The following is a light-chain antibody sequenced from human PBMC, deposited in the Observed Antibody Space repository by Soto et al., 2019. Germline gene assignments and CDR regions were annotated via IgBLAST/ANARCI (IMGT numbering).Light chain of an antibody. CDR3: QQGYSTLFT. CDR1: QSISGY. Sequence: DIQMTQSPSSLSASVGDRVTITCRASQSISGYLNWYQQKPGKAPKVLIYGASTLLSGVPSRFSGAGSGTDFTLTISSLPTEDFATYYCQQGYSTLFTFGPGTKVDIK. J-gene: IGKJ3*01. V-gene: IGKV1-39*01. CDR2: GAS.